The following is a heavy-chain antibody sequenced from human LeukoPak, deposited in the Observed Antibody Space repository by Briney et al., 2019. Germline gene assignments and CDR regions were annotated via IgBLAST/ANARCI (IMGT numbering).Heavy chain of an antibody. CDR3: ARWLQHEDYFDY. J-gene: IGHJ4*02. CDR2: IYYSGST. CDR1: DGSVSSGSYY. Sequence: SETLSLTCTVSDGSVSSGSYYWSWIRQPPGKGLEWIGYIYYSGSTNYNPSLKSRVTISVDTSKNQFSLKLSSVTAADTAVYYCARWLQHEDYFDYWGQGTLVTVSS. V-gene: IGHV4-61*01. D-gene: IGHD5-24*01.